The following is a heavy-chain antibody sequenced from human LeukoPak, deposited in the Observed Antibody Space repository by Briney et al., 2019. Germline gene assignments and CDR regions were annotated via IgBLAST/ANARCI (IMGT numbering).Heavy chain of an antibody. CDR1: GLTFSSYG. D-gene: IGHD5-18*01. CDR3: AKDTVRYSYGNTPAGDYYYYMDV. CDR2: IRYDGSNK. J-gene: IGHJ6*03. V-gene: IGHV3-30*02. Sequence: GGSLRLSCAASGLTFSSYGMHWVRQAPGKGLEWVAFIRYDGSNKYYADSVKGRFTISRDNSKNTLYLQMNSLRAEDTAVYYCAKDTVRYSYGNTPAGDYYYYMDVWGKGTTVTVSS.